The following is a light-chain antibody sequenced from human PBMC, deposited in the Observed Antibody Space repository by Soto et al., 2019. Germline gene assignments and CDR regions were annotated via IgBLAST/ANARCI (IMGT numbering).Light chain of an antibody. CDR2: ENN. Sequence: QSVLTQPPSVSAAPGQKVTISCSGSSSNIGNNYVSWYQQLPGTAHKLLIYENNKRPSGIPDRFSGSKSGTSATLGITGLQTGDEAYYYCGTWDSSLSAVVFGGGTKLTVL. J-gene: IGLJ2*01. CDR3: GTWDSSLSAVV. V-gene: IGLV1-51*02. CDR1: SSNIGNNY.